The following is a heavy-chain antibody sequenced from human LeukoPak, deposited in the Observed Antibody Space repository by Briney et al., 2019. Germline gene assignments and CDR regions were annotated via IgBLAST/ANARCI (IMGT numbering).Heavy chain of an antibody. Sequence: PGGSLRLACAASGFTFGNAWMNWVRQAPGKGLEWVGRIKTKQDGGTTDYATPVKGRFTISRDDSRNTLYLQMNSLKTDDTAIYYCTAIREYCDRAGCYSPYFYYYMDVWGKGTTVAVSS. CDR2: IKTKQDGGTT. V-gene: IGHV3-15*01. D-gene: IGHD2/OR15-2a*01. CDR3: TAIREYCDRAGCYSPYFYYYMDV. CDR1: GFTFGNAW. J-gene: IGHJ6*03.